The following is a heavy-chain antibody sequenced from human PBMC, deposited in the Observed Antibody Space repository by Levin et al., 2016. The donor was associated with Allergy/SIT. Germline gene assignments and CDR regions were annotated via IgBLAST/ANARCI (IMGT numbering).Heavy chain of an antibody. CDR1: GFTFSTYW. D-gene: IGHD6-13*01. J-gene: IGHJ4*02. CDR2: IDQHGSGQ. CDR3: ARGTIAAPGTDY. Sequence: LTCAASGFTFSTYWMTWVRQAPGKGLEWVANIDQHGSGQFYVDSVKGRFTISRDNAHSSLYLQMNSLRAEDTAVYYCARGTIAAPGTDYWGQGTLVTVSS. V-gene: IGHV3-7*04.